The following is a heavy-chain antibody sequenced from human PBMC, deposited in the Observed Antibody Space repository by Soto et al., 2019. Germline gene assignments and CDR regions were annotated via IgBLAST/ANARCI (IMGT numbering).Heavy chain of an antibody. CDR3: ERDLVAGAQLVGVFDF. CDR1: GYTFTRFG. J-gene: IGHJ4*02. V-gene: IGHV1-18*01. CDR2: ISGHNGNT. D-gene: IGHD6-6*01. Sequence: QVQLVQSGTEVKKPGASVKVSCKASGYTFTRFGINWVRQAPGQGLEWMGWISGHNGNTHSAQNFQGRGTVTTDTSTNTAYMELRSLRSDDTAVYYCERDLVAGAQLVGVFDFWGQGTLVTVSS.